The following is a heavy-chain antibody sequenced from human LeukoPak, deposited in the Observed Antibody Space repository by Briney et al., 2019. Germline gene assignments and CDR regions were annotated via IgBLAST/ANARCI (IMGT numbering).Heavy chain of an antibody. J-gene: IGHJ4*02. CDR2: IYPGDSDT. D-gene: IGHD6-13*01. CDR3: ARGGIPASGAGGADFDY. CDR1: GYKFTTYW. V-gene: IGHV5-51*01. Sequence: GESLKISCKGSGYKFTTYWIGWVRQIPGTRLELMGIIYPGDSDTRYSPSFQGQVTISADRSISTAYLQWSRLKAPDTAMYYCARGGIPASGAGGADFDYWGQGTLVTVSS.